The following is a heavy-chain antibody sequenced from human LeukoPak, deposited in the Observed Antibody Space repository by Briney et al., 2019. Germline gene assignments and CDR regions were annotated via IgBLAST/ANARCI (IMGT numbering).Heavy chain of an antibody. CDR1: GFTFSSYA. CDR3: ARGSGPPGDY. Sequence: GGSLRLSCAASGFTFSSYAMHWVRQAPGKGLEWVAVISYDGSNKYYADSVKGRFTISRDNSKNTLYLQMNSLRAEDTAVYYCARGSGPPGDYWGQGTLVTVSS. J-gene: IGHJ4*02. CDR2: ISYDGSNK. V-gene: IGHV3-30-3*01. D-gene: IGHD3-10*01.